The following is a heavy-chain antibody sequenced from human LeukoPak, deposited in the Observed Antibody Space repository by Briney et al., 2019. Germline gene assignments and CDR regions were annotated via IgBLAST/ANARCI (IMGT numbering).Heavy chain of an antibody. J-gene: IGHJ4*02. Sequence: ASVKVSCKASGYTFTDCYLHWERQAPGQGLEWMGWINPNTGGTNYAQKFQGRVTVTRDTSISTAYMELSRLTSDDTAVYFCARDSIVRGVIWIGFDYWGQGTLLTASS. CDR1: GYTFTDCY. CDR2: INPNTGGT. D-gene: IGHD3-10*01. V-gene: IGHV1-2*02. CDR3: ARDSIVRGVIWIGFDY.